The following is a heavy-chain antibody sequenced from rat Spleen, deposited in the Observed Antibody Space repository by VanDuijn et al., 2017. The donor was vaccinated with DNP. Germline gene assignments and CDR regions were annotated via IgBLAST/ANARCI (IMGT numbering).Heavy chain of an antibody. D-gene: IGHD1-9*01. CDR2: ITNTGGST. V-gene: IGHV5-31*01. CDR1: GFNFNDYW. Sequence: EVKLVESGGGLVQPGRSLKLPCAASGFNFNDYWMTWIRQAPGKGLEWVASITNTGGSTYYPDSVKGRFTISRDNAKSTLYLQMNSLRSEDTATYYCTRDTYYGYNYNYVMDAWGQGASVTVSS. CDR3: TRDTYYGYNYNYVMDA. J-gene: IGHJ4*01.